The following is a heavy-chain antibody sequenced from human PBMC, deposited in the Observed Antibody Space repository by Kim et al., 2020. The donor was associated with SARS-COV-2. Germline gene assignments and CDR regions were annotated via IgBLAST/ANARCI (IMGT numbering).Heavy chain of an antibody. CDR1: GYTFTSYY. CDR3: ARAGYSNWNDVGAFDI. D-gene: IGHD1-1*01. CDR2: INPSGGST. V-gene: IGHV1-46*01. J-gene: IGHJ3*02. Sequence: ASVKVSCKASGYTFTSYYMHWVRQAPGQGLEWMGIINPSGGSTSYAQKFQGRVTMTRDTSTSTVYMELSSLRSEDTAVYYCARAGYSNWNDVGAFDIWGQGTMVTVSS.